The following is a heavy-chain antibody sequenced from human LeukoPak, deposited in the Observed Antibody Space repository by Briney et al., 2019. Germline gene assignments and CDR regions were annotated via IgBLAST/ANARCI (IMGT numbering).Heavy chain of an antibody. Sequence: ASVKVSCKASGYTFTSYAMNWVRQAPGQGLEWMGWINTNTGNPTYAQGSTGRFVFSLDTSVSTAYLQISSLKAEDTAVYYCARDYDEGRGVIIKLGAFDIWGQGTMVTVSS. J-gene: IGHJ3*02. CDR2: INTNTGNP. CDR3: ARDYDEGRGVIIKLGAFDI. V-gene: IGHV7-4-1*02. D-gene: IGHD3-10*01. CDR1: GYTFTSYA.